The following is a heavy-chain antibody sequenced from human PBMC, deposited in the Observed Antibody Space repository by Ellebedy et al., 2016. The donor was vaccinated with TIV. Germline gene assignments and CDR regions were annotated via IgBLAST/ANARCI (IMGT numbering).Heavy chain of an antibody. D-gene: IGHD3-9*01. J-gene: IGHJ4*02. CDR3: VKDLGFTVTGSWDH. CDR1: GFSLRDYA. V-gene: IGHV3-23*01. Sequence: GGSLRLSXAASGFSLRDYAMSWVRQAPGKGLEWVSTLPGSGFSADYADSVKGRFTISKDFSKNTLYLEMNRLRAEDTARYYCVKDLGFTVTGSWDHWGQGTVVTVSS. CDR2: LPGSGFSA.